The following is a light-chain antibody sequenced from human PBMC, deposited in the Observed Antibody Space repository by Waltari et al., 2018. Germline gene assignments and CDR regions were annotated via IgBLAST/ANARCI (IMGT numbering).Light chain of an antibody. Sequence: SYELTQPPSVSVSPGQTARITCSGDALPKQYAYWYQQKPGQAPVLVIYKDSERPSGIPGRFSGSSSGTTFTLTISGVQAEDEADYYCQSADSSGTVVFGGGTKLTVL. CDR2: KDS. J-gene: IGLJ2*01. CDR3: QSADSSGTVV. CDR1: ALPKQY. V-gene: IGLV3-25*03.